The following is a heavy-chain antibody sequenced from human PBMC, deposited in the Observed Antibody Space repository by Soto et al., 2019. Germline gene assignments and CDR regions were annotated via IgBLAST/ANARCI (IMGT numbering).Heavy chain of an antibody. J-gene: IGHJ4*02. CDR2: IDRDDAK. V-gene: IGHV2-5*02. CDR3: AHRSTLRGGFDS. CDR1: GLSLSTNVVA. Sequence: QITLKESGPTLMKPTQTLTLTCSFSGLSLSTNVVAVGWIRQPPEKALEWLALIDRDDAKRYSPSLKSSLTITKDTSTNHRALAITNSDPRDTATYYCAHRSTLRGGFDSRGPRPLVPASS. D-gene: IGHD3-16*01.